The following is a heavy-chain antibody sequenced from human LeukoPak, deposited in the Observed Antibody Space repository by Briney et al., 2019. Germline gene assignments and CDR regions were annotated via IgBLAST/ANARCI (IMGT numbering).Heavy chain of an antibody. Sequence: ASVKVSCKASGYTFTGYYMHWVRQAPGQGLEWMGWINPNSGGTNYAQKFQGRVTMTRDTSISTAYMELSRLRSDDTAVYYCAKAGEWLVPRYPFYYWGQGTLVTVSS. CDR2: INPNSGGT. V-gene: IGHV1-2*02. D-gene: IGHD6-19*01. CDR3: AKAGEWLVPRYPFYY. J-gene: IGHJ4*02. CDR1: GYTFTGYY.